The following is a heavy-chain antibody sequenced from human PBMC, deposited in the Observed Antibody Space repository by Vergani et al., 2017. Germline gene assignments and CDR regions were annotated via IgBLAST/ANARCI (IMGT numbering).Heavy chain of an antibody. V-gene: IGHV4-39*01. CDR1: GGPISSSSYY. CDR3: AGLTYYPENWFDP. D-gene: IGHD3-10*01. J-gene: IGHJ5*02. CDR2: IYYSGST. Sequence: QLQLQESGPGLVKPSETLSLTCTVSGGPISSSSYYWGWIRQPPGKGLEWIGSIYYSGSTYYNPSLKSRVTISVDTSKNQLSLKLSAVTAADTAVYYWAGLTYYPENWFDPWGQGTLVTVSS.